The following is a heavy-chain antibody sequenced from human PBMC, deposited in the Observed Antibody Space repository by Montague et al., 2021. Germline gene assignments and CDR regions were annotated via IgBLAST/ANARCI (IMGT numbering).Heavy chain of an antibody. J-gene: IGHJ6*03. CDR2: IYWDADK. V-gene: IGHV2-5*02. CDR1: GFSLTTRGVG. Sequence: PALVKPTQTLTLTCTFSGFSLTTRGVGVGWIRQPPGKALEWLGLIYWDADKRYSPSLKNRLIITHDASKNQVILTLNDLDPMDTDTYFCAHAHHVSPSYFYFDDWGKGTPVTVSS. CDR3: AHAHHVSPSYFYFDD.